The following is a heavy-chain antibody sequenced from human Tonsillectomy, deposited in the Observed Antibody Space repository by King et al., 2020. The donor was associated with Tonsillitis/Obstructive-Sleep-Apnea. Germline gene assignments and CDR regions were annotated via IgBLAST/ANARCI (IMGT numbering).Heavy chain of an antibody. CDR2: LDPEDGET. J-gene: IGHJ6*03. CDR3: ATHEGVVPAAMNGYYYYYCMDF. CDR1: GYTLTELS. Sequence: QLVQSGAEVKKPGASVKVSCKVSGYTLTELSMHWVRQAPGKGLEWMGGLDPEDGETIYAQKFQGRVTMTEDTSTDTAYMELSSLRSEDTAVYYCATHEGVVPAAMNGYYYYYCMDFWGKGTTVTVSS. V-gene: IGHV1-24*01. D-gene: IGHD2-2*01.